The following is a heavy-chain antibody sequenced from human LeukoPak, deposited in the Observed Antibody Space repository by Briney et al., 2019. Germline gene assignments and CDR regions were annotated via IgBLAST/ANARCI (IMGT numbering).Heavy chain of an antibody. J-gene: IGHJ6*02. V-gene: IGHV4-39*07. CDR3: TRDRRTDYYYYGMDV. CDR1: GGSISSSSYY. Sequence: SETLSLTCTVSGGSISSSSYYWGWIRQPPGKGLEWIGSIYYSGITYYNPSLKSRVTISVDTSKNQFSLNLSSVTAADTAVYYCTRDRRTDYYYYGMDVWGQGTTVSVSS. CDR2: IYYSGIT.